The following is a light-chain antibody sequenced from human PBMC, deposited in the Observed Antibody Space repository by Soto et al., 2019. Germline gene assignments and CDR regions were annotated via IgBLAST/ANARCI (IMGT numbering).Light chain of an antibody. J-gene: IGKJ1*01. CDR2: WAS. Sequence: DIVMTQSPDSLAVSLGDRATINCKSSQSVFASHNNKNFLAWYQQRPGQPPKLLIYWASTREVGVPDRFSGSVSGTDFTLTISGLQAEDVAVYYCHQYHSAPPAFGQGTKVEIK. CDR1: QSVFASHNNKNF. V-gene: IGKV4-1*01. CDR3: HQYHSAPPA.